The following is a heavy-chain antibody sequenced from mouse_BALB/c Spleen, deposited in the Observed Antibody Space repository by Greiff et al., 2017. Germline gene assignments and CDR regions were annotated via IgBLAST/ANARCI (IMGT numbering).Heavy chain of an antibody. CDR1: GFSLTSYG. V-gene: IGHV2-2*02. CDR2: IWSGGST. Sequence: QVQLKQSGPGLVQPSQSLSITCTVSGFSLTSYGVHWVRQSPGKGLEWLGVIWSGGSTDYNAAFISRLSISKDNSKSQVFFKMNSLQANDTAIYYCARGLYGYPMDYWGQGTSVTVSS. J-gene: IGHJ4*01. D-gene: IGHD2-2*01. CDR3: ARGLYGYPMDY.